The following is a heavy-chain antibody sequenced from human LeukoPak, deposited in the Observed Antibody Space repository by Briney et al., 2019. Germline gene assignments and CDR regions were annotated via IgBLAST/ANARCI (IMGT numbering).Heavy chain of an antibody. J-gene: IGHJ3*02. D-gene: IGHD3-22*01. CDR2: INHSGST. CDR3: ARTDYYDSSGRTHAFDI. CDR1: GGSFSGYY. Sequence: PSETLSLTCAVYGGSFSGYYWSWIRQPPGKGLEWIGEINHSGSTNYNPSLKSRVTISVDTSKNQFSLKLSSVTAADTAVYYCARTDYYDSSGRTHAFDIWGQGTMVTVSS. V-gene: IGHV4-34*01.